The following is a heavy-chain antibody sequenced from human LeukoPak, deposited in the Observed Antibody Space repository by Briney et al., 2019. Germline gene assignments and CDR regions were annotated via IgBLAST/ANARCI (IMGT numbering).Heavy chain of an antibody. CDR1: GYTFTGYD. J-gene: IGHJ5*02. CDR2: MNPNSGNT. Sequence: ASVKVSCKASGYTFTGYDINWVRQATGQGLEWMGWMNPNSGNTGYAQKFQGRVTMTRNTSISTAYMELSSLRSEDTAVYYCAGAAAGTDWFDPWGQGTLVTVSS. V-gene: IGHV1-8*01. CDR3: AGAAAGTDWFDP. D-gene: IGHD6-13*01.